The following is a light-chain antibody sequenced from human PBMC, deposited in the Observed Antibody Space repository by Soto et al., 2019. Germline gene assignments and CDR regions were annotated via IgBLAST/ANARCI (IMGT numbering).Light chain of an antibody. V-gene: IGKV2-28*01. CDR2: LGS. CDR1: QSLLHNNGYNY. Sequence: DIVMTQSPLSLPVTPGEPASISCRSSQSLLHNNGYNYLDWYLQKPGQSPQLLIYLGSNRASGVPARFSGSGSGTDFTLKISRVEAEDVGVYYCMQALQTPWTFGQGTKVEIK. J-gene: IGKJ1*01. CDR3: MQALQTPWT.